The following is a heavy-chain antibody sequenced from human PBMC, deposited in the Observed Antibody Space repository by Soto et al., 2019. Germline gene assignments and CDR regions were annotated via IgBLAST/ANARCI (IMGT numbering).Heavy chain of an antibody. CDR2: IGTAGDT. D-gene: IGHD4-4*01. V-gene: IGHV3-13*01. CDR3: VRVRAYRTVTTRPHYGMDV. CDR1: CFTFSRYD. Sequence: PWGSLRLSCAASCFTFSRYDMHWVRQATGKGLEWVSAIGTAGDTYYPGSVKGRFTISRENAKNSLYLQMNSLRAEDTAVYYCVRVRAYRTVTTRPHYGMDVWGQGTTVTVSS. J-gene: IGHJ6*02.